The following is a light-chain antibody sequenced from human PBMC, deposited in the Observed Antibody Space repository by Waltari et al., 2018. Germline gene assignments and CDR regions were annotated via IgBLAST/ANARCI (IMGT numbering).Light chain of an antibody. J-gene: IGKJ1*01. CDR3: MQGSHRPRT. CDR1: QSLLYSDGNTY. Sequence: VVMTQSPLSLPVTLGQPASISCRSSQSLLYSDGNTYLSWFHQRPGQSPRRLIYKVSNRDSGVPDRFSGSGSGTDFTLKISRVEAEDVGVYYCMQGSHRPRTFGQGTKVEIK. CDR2: KVS. V-gene: IGKV2-30*01.